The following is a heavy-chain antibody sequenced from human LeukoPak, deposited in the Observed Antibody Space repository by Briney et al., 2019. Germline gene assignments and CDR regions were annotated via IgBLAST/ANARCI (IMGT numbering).Heavy chain of an antibody. CDR3: ASRTRYDYVWGSYPLEVGYYFDY. D-gene: IGHD3-16*01. V-gene: IGHV3-23*01. CDR1: GFTFSSYA. Sequence: GGSLRLSCAASGFTFSSYAMGWVRQAPGKGLEWVSAISGSGGSTYYADSVKGRFTISRDNSKNTLYLQMNSLRAEDTAVYYCASRTRYDYVWGSYPLEVGYYFDYWGQGTLVTVSS. J-gene: IGHJ4*02. CDR2: ISGSGGST.